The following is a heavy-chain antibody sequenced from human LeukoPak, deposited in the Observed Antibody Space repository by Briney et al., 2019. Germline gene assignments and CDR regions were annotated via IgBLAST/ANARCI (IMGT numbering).Heavy chain of an antibody. CDR2: ISISSNYI. J-gene: IGHJ4*02. D-gene: IGHD2-15*01. CDR3: ARDGGGGLDY. Sequence: GGSLRLSCAASGFTFSNYNMNWIRQAPGKGLEWVSCISISSNYIYYPDSVKGRFTISRDNAKNSLYLQMNSLRAEDTAVYYCARDGGGGLDYWGQGTLVTVSS. V-gene: IGHV3-21*01. CDR1: GFTFSNYN.